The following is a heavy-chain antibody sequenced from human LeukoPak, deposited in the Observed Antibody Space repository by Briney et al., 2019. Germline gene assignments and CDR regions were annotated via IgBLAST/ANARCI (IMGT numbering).Heavy chain of an antibody. CDR1: GFTFSSYW. Sequence: GGSLRLSCAASGFTFSSYWMSWVRQAPGKGLEWVANIKQDGSEKYNVDSVKGRFTISRDNAKNSLYLQMNSLRAEDTAVYYCARDRLWFGELLYYYYYGMDVWGQGTTVTVSS. CDR3: ARDRLWFGELLYYYYYGMDV. CDR2: IKQDGSEK. V-gene: IGHV3-7*01. J-gene: IGHJ6*02. D-gene: IGHD3-10*01.